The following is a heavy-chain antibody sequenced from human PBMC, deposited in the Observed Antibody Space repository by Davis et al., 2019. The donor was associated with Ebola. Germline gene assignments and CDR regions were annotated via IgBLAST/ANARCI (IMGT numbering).Heavy chain of an antibody. CDR2: IIPVFGIP. Sequence: SVKVSCKASGGTFSSYAISWVRQAPGQGLDWMGGIIPVFGIPKYAQKFQGRVTITADESATTAYMELSSLRSDDTAVYYCARIFGVVIHDYWGQGTLVTVSS. V-gene: IGHV1-69*13. J-gene: IGHJ4*02. CDR1: GGTFSSYA. CDR3: ARIFGVVIHDY. D-gene: IGHD3-3*01.